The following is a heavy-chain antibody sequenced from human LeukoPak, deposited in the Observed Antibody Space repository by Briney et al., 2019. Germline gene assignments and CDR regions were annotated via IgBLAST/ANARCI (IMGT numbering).Heavy chain of an antibody. CDR3: ARSILVVPVASHYNYGVDV. D-gene: IGHD2-2*01. Sequence: APVKVSCKASGYTFSKYAIHWVRQAPGQRLEWMGWINAGNGNTRYSQKFQGGVTITRDTSASTAYMELSSLRSEDTAVYYCARSILVVPVASHYNYGVDVWGQGTTVTVSS. CDR2: INAGNGNT. CDR1: GYTFSKYA. V-gene: IGHV1-3*01. J-gene: IGHJ6*02.